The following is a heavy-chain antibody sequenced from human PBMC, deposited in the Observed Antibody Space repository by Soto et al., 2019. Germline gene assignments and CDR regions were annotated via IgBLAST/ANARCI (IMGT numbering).Heavy chain of an antibody. CDR1: GFIFSDYT. J-gene: IGHJ5*02. D-gene: IGHD2-15*01. Sequence: EVHLVESGGGLVKPGGSLRLTCAASGFIFSDYTMNWVRQAPGKGLEWVSSISKGGDYIFYADKVKGRFTISRDNTLNSLHLQMTGLRVEDTAVYYCAKDSGCFNIAGAYDPWGQGTLVTVSS. CDR2: ISKGGDYI. CDR3: AKDSGCFNIAGAYDP. V-gene: IGHV3-21*01.